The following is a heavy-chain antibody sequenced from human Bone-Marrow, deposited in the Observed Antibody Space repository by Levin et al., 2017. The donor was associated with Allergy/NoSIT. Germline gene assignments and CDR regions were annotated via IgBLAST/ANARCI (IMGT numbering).Heavy chain of an antibody. CDR3: GFGRDWYYFDY. V-gene: IGHV1-69*13. D-gene: IGHD3-9*01. J-gene: IGHJ4*02. Sequence: PKASVKVSCKASGGTFSSYAISWVRQAPGQGLEWMGGIIPIFGTANYAQKFQGRVTITADESTSTAYMELSSLRSEDTAVYYCGFGRDWYYFDYWGQGTLVTVSS. CDR2: IIPIFGTA. CDR1: GGTFSSYA.